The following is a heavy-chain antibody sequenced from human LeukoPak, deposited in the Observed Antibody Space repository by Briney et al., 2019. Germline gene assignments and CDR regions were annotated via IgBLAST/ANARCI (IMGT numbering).Heavy chain of an antibody. V-gene: IGHV3-30*02. Sequence: GGFLRLSCAASGFTFSSYGMHWVRQAPGKGLEWVAFIRYDGSNKYYADSVKGRFTISRDNSKNTLYLQMNSLRAEDTAVYYCSRGRTPAPSDYWGQGTLVTVSS. CDR2: IRYDGSNK. CDR3: SRGRTPAPSDY. CDR1: GFTFSSYG. J-gene: IGHJ4*02.